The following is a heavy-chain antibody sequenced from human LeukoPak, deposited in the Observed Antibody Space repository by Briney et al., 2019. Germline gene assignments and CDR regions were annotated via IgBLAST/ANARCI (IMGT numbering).Heavy chain of an antibody. CDR2: GDYSGGT. Sequence: SETLSLTCTVSGDSFTSVTDYWAWIRQPPGKGLEWIASGDYSGGTYYNPSPESRVAISADMSKNQISLKLTSVTGADTAVYYCAGDDKYYDSSGSWGQGTLVTVSS. V-gene: IGHV4-39*07. J-gene: IGHJ5*02. CDR3: AGDDKYYDSSGS. D-gene: IGHD3-22*01. CDR1: GDSFTSVTDY.